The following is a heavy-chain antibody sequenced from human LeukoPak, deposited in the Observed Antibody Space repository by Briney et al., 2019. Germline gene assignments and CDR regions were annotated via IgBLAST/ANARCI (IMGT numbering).Heavy chain of an antibody. V-gene: IGHV3-23*01. CDR3: ARRGWLVNFDY. Sequence: GGSLRLSCAASGFMFSNYAMSWVRQAPGKGPEWVSSISETSGATFYTDSVKGRFTISRDNSKNTLYLQMNTLRAEDTAIYHCARRGWLVNFDYWGQGTLVTVSS. CDR2: ISETSGAT. D-gene: IGHD6-19*01. CDR1: GFMFSNYA. J-gene: IGHJ4*02.